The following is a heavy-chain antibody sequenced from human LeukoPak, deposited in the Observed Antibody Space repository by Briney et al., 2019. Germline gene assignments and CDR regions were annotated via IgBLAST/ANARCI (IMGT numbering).Heavy chain of an antibody. J-gene: IGHJ4*02. Sequence: GGSLRLSCAASGFTFSRSWMHWVRQAPGKGLVWVSRINDDGSTTSYADSVKGRFTISRDNAKKTLSLQMSSLRAEDTGVYYCARGPAANSGNYYVGDYWGQGTLVTVSP. CDR1: GFTFSRSW. V-gene: IGHV3-74*01. CDR3: ARGPAANSGNYYVGDY. CDR2: INDDGSTT. D-gene: IGHD1-26*01.